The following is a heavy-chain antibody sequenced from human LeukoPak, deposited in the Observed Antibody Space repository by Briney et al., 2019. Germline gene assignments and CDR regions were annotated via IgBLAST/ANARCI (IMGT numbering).Heavy chain of an antibody. V-gene: IGHV3-7*01. D-gene: IGHD3-22*01. CDR2: IKQDGSEK. Sequence: GGSLRLSCAASGFTFSNYAISWVRQAPGKGLEWVANIKQDGSEKYYVDSVKGRFTISRDNAKNSLYLQMNSLRAEDTAVYYCARSFRDYYDSSGPYYFDYWGQGTLVTVSS. J-gene: IGHJ4*02. CDR1: GFTFSNYA. CDR3: ARSFRDYYDSSGPYYFDY.